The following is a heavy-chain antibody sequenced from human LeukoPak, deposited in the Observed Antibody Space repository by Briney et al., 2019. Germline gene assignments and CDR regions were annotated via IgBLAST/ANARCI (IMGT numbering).Heavy chain of an antibody. CDR1: GGSISSHY. D-gene: IGHD2-15*01. V-gene: IGHV4-59*11. J-gene: IGHJ6*03. CDR2: ISNSGST. Sequence: SETLSLTCTVSGGSISSHYWTWIRQSPVKGLEWIGDISNSGSTSYNPSLKSRVTISIDTSKNQFSLKPSSVTAADTAVYYCGRDALVGYFSYYYMDVWGKGTTVTVSS. CDR3: GRDALVGYFSYYYMDV.